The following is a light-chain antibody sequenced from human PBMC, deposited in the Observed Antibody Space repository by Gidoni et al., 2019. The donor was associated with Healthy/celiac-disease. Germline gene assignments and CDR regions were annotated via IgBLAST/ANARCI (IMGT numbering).Light chain of an antibody. CDR2: AAS. J-gene: IGKJ4*01. V-gene: IGKV1-9*01. CDR1: QDIHNY. CDR3: QQLKNYPLT. Sequence: DIQLTQAPSFLSASVGDRVTITYRASQDIHNYLVWYQQKPGKAPNLLIYAASTLESGVPSRFSGSGSGTKYTLTISSLQPEDFATYYCQQLKNYPLTFXGXTKVXX.